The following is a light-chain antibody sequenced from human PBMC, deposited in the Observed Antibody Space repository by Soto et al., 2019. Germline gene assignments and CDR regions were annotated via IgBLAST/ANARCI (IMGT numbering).Light chain of an antibody. CDR1: QSISSW. CDR2: KAS. V-gene: IGKV1-5*03. Sequence: DIPMTQSPSTLSASVGDRVTITCRASQSISSWLAWYQQKPEKSPKLLIYKASTLQSGVPSRFSGSGSGTDFTLTISSLQPDDFATYYCQQYSSYYPYTFGQGTKLEIK. CDR3: QQYSSYYPYT. J-gene: IGKJ2*01.